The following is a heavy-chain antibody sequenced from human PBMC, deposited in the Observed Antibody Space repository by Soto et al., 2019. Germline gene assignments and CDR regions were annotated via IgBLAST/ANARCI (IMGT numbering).Heavy chain of an antibody. Sequence: SVKVSCKASGGTFSSYAISWVRQAPGQGLEWMGGIIPIFGTANYAQKFQGRVTITADESTSTAYMELSSLRSEDTAVYYCARGVSYYGSGSYYNALYYYYYGMDVWGQGTTVTVSS. CDR1: GGTFSSYA. V-gene: IGHV1-69*13. J-gene: IGHJ6*02. CDR3: ARGVSYYGSGSYYNALYYYYYGMDV. CDR2: IIPIFGTA. D-gene: IGHD3-10*01.